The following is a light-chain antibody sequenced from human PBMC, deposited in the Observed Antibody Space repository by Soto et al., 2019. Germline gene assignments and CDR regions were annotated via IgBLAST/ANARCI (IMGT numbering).Light chain of an antibody. CDR3: QSYDRSLRTYV. CDR2: GKS. CDR1: SSNIGACYD. Sequence: QSALTQPPSVSRAPGQRVTISCSGSSSNIGACYDVNWYRQLPGTAPKLLIYGKSDRPSGVPDRFSGSKSGTSASLAITGLQAEDEADYFCQSYDRSLRTYVFGTGTQVTVL. J-gene: IGLJ1*01. V-gene: IGLV1-40*01.